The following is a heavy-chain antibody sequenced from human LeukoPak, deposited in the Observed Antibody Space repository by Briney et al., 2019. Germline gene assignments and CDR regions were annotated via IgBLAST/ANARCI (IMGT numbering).Heavy chain of an antibody. CDR3: TTAVGPIAIFDY. J-gene: IGHJ4*02. CDR2: IKSKTDGGTT. V-gene: IGHV3-15*01. D-gene: IGHD1-26*01. CDR1: GFTFSNAW. Sequence: GGSLRLSCAASGFTFSNAWMSWVRQAPGKGLEWVGRIKSKTDGGTTDYAAPVKGRFTISRDDSKNTLYLQMNSLKTEDTAVYYCTTAVGPIAIFDYWGQGTLVTVSS.